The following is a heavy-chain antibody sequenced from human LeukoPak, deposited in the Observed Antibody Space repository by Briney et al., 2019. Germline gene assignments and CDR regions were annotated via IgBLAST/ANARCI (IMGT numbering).Heavy chain of an antibody. D-gene: IGHD4-17*01. Sequence: SETLSLTCAVSGGSISSGGYSWSWIRQPPGKGLEWIGYIYHSGSTYYNPSLKSRVTISVDRSKNQFSLKLSSVTAADTAVYYCARGPSTTVTRFDYWGQGTLVTVSS. CDR2: IYHSGST. CDR1: GGSISSGGYS. J-gene: IGHJ4*02. V-gene: IGHV4-30-2*01. CDR3: ARGPSTTVTRFDY.